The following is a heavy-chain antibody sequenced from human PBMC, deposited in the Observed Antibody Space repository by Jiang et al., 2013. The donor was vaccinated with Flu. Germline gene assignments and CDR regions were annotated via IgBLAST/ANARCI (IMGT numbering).Heavy chain of an antibody. V-gene: IGHV5-51*01. J-gene: IGHJ6*02. CDR3: VRLGCSGGSCYSRSGHYYSDMDV. CDR1: GYSFNTYW. D-gene: IGHD2-15*01. Sequence: GAEVKKPGESLKISCKGSGYSFNTYWIGWVRQTPGKGLEYMGIIYPGDSNIRNSLSFQGQVTISADKSISTAYLQWSSLKTSDTAMYYCVRLGCSGGSCYSRSGHYYSDMDVWGQGTTVTVSS. CDR2: IYPGDSNI.